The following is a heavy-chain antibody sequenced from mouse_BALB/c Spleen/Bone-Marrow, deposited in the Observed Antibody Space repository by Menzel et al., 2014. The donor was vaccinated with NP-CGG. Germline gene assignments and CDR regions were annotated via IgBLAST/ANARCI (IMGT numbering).Heavy chain of an antibody. V-gene: IGHV1-9*01. D-gene: IGHD2-10*01. CDR3: AREGAFYGNPFDF. J-gene: IGHJ2*01. CDR1: GYRFSSFW. Sequence: VMLMESGAEVMKSGASVKISCRATGYRFSSFWIEWIKQRPGHGLEWIGKILPGSGSTNYNEKFKGKATLSADTSSNTAYMQLSSLTSEDSAVYFCAREGAFYGNPFDFWGQGTTLTVSS. CDR2: ILPGSGST.